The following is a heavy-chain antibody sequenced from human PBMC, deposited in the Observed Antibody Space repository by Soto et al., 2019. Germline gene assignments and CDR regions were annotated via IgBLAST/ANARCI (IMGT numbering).Heavy chain of an antibody. V-gene: IGHV3-30*18. CDR1: GFTVISNY. D-gene: IGHD3-3*01. CDR2: ISYDGSNK. CDR3: AKSPGGYYSFXI. J-gene: IGHJ3*02. Sequence: PGGSLILSCAASGFTVISNYMSWFRQAPGKGLEWVAVISYDGSNKYYADSVKGRFTISRDNSKNTLYLQMNSLRAEDTAVYYCAKSPGGYYSFXIWGQGTMVXVSS.